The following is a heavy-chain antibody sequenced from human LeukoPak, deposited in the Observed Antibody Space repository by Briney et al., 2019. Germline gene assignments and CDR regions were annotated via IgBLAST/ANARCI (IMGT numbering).Heavy chain of an antibody. J-gene: IGHJ4*02. CDR1: GFTFSSYW. CDR3: ARYARYTSYYFDY. V-gene: IGHV3-7*01. Sequence: GGSLRLSCAASGFTFSSYWMSWVRQAPGKGLEWVANIKQDGSEKYYVDSVKGRFTISRDNAKNSLYLQMNSLSAEDTAVYYCARYARYTSYYFDYWGQGTLVTVSS. CDR2: IKQDGSEK. D-gene: IGHD1-1*01.